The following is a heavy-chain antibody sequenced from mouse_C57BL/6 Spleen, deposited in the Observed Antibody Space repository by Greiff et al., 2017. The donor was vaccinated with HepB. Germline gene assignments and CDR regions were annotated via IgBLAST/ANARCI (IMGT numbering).Heavy chain of an antibody. V-gene: IGHV1-55*01. CDR1: GYTFTSYW. CDR3: ARADYYGSSYEYFDV. CDR2: IYPGSGST. J-gene: IGHJ1*03. D-gene: IGHD1-1*01. Sequence: QVHVKQPGAELVKPGASVKMSCKASGYTFTSYWITWVKQRPGQGLEWIGDIYPGSGSTNYNEKFKSKATLTVDTSSSTAYMQLSSLTSEDSAVYYCARADYYGSSYEYFDVWGTGTTVTVSS.